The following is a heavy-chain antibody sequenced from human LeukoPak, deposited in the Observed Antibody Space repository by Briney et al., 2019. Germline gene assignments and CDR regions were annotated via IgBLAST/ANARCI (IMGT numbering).Heavy chain of an antibody. V-gene: IGHV3-7*01. CDR1: GFTFSSYW. D-gene: IGHD3-22*01. J-gene: IGHJ4*02. Sequence: GGSLRLSCAASGFTFSSYWMSWVRQAPGKGLGWVANIKQDGSEKYYVDSVKGRFTISRDNAKNSLYLQMNSLRAEDTAVYYCASAGDSYFSDSSGYYPFDYWGQGTLVTVSS. CDR3: ASAGDSYFSDSSGYYPFDY. CDR2: IKQDGSEK.